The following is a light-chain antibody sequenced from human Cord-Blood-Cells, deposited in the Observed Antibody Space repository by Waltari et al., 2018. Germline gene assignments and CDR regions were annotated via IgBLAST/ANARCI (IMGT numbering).Light chain of an antibody. V-gene: IGKV1-39*01. J-gene: IGKJ2*01. CDR2: AES. CDR1: QSISSY. CDR3: QQSYSTPYT. Sequence: DIQMTQSPSSLSASVGDRVTITCRASQSISSYLNWYQQKPGKAPKLLIYAESSLQSGVPSRFSGSGSGTDFTLTISSLQPEDFATYYCQQSYSTPYTFRHGTQLEIK.